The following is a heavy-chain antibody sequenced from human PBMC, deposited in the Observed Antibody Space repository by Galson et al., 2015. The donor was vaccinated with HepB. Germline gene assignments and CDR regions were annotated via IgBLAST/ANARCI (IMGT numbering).Heavy chain of an antibody. Sequence: QSGAEVKKPGESLRISCNGSGFSFTSFWIGWVRQAPGKGLEWMGGFDPEDGETIYAQKFQGRVTMTEDTSTDTAYMELSSLRSEDTAVYYCATDPPGDYGGNSFLYGWGQGTLVTVSS. CDR3: ATDPPGDYGGNSFLYG. CDR2: FDPEDGET. CDR1: GFSFTSFW. V-gene: IGHV1-24*01. J-gene: IGHJ4*02. D-gene: IGHD4-23*01.